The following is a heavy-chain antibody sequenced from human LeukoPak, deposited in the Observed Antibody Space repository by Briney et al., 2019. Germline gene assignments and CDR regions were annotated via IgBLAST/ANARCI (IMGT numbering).Heavy chain of an antibody. V-gene: IGHV4-61*01. J-gene: IGHJ4*02. Sequence: SETLSLTCTVSGGSVSNASYYWSWIRQPPGKGLDWIGYVYYSGSTNYSPSLKSRVTVSVDKSKNQFSLKLTYVTAPDTAVYYCARVRYGSGSYYFDNWGQGTLVTVPS. CDR3: ARVRYGSGSYYFDN. D-gene: IGHD3-10*01. CDR2: VYYSGST. CDR1: GGSVSNASYY.